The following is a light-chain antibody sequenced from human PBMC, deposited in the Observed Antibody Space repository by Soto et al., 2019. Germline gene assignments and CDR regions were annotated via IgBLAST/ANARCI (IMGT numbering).Light chain of an antibody. CDR3: QQYGSSRT. CDR1: QSVSSN. J-gene: IGKJ5*01. V-gene: IGKV3-15*01. CDR2: GAS. Sequence: EIVMTPSPATLSVSPVERATLSCRASQSVSSNLAWYQQKPGQAPRLLIYGASTRATGIPARFSGSGSGTEFTLTISSLQSEDFAVYYCQQYGSSRTFGQGTRLEIK.